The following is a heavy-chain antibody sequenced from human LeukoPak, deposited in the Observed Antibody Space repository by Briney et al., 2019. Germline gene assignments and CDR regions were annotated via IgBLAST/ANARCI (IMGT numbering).Heavy chain of an antibody. D-gene: IGHD3-10*01. CDR2: IYYSGST. J-gene: IGHJ4*02. CDR1: GGSISSYY. CDR3: ASSPTYYYGSGSLL. Sequence: SETLSLTCTVSGGSISSYYWSWIRQPPGKGLEWIGYIYYSGSTYYNPSLKSRVTISVDTSKNQFSLKLSSVTAADTAVYYCASSPTYYYGSGSLLWGQGTLVTVSS. V-gene: IGHV4-59*04.